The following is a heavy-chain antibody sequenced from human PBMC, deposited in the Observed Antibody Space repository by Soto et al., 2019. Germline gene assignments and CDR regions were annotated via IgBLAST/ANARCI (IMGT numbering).Heavy chain of an antibody. V-gene: IGHV4-59*01. J-gene: IGHJ4*02. D-gene: IGHD2-15*01. CDR3: AREVAGFDY. CDR1: GGSISSYY. Sequence: SETLSLTCTVSGGSISSYYWSWIRQPPGKGLEWIGYIYYSGSTNYNPSLKSRVTISVDTSKNQFSLKLSSVTAADTAVYYCAREVAGFDYWGQGTLVTVSS. CDR2: IYYSGST.